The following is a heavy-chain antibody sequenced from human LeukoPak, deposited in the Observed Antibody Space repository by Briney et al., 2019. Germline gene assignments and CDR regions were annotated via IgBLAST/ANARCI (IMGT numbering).Heavy chain of an antibody. CDR2: ISGSGGST. J-gene: IGHJ5*02. CDR1: GFTFSSYG. CDR3: AKFRGQEMVVVPAAIPNWFDP. V-gene: IGHV3-23*01. Sequence: PGGSLRLSCATSGFTFSSYGMSWVRQGPGKGLEWVSAISGSGGSTYYADSVKGRFTISRDNSKNTLYLQMNSLRAEDTAVYYCAKFRGQEMVVVPAAIPNWFDPWGQGTLVTVSS. D-gene: IGHD2-2*01.